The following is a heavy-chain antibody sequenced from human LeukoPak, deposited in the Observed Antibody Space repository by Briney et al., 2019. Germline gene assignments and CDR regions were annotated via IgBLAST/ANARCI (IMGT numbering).Heavy chain of an antibody. CDR1: GFTFSSYA. CDR3: AKGHTIFGVVAGFDY. Sequence: PGGSLRLSCAASGFTFSSYAMSWVRQAPGKGLEWVSAISGSGGSTYYADSVKGRFTISRDNSKNTLYLQMNSLRVEDTALYYCAKGHTIFGVVAGFDYWGQGTLVTVSS. V-gene: IGHV3-23*01. D-gene: IGHD3-3*01. CDR2: ISGSGGST. J-gene: IGHJ4*02.